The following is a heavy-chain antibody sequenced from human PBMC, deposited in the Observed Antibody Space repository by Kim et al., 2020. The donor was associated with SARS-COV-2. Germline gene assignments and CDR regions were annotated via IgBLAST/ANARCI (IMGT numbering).Heavy chain of an antibody. J-gene: IGHJ5*02. CDR3: ARGRGSVPYNWFDP. V-gene: IGHV6-1*01. D-gene: IGHD6-6*01. Sequence: AVSVKSRITINPDTSRNQFSLQLNSVTPEDTAVYYCARGRGSVPYNWFDPWGQGTLVTVSS.